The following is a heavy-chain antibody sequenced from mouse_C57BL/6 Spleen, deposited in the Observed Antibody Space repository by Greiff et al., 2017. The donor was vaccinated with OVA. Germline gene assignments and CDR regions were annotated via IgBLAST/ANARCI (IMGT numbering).Heavy chain of an antibody. CDR3: TRRRDSFFDY. CDR2: IRNKANNHAT. Sequence: EVQGVESGGGLVQPGGSMKLSCAASGFTFSDAWMDWVRQSPEKGLEWVAEIRNKANNHATYYAESVKGRFTISRDDSKSSVYLQMNSLRAEDTGIFYCTRRRDSFFDYWGQGTTLTVSS. J-gene: IGHJ2*01. CDR1: GFTFSDAW. V-gene: IGHV6-6*01.